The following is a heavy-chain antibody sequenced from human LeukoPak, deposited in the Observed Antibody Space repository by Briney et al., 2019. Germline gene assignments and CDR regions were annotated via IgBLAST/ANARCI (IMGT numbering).Heavy chain of an antibody. CDR1: GGSISSYY. D-gene: IGHD3-10*01. Sequence: SETLSLTCTGSGGSISSYYWSWIRQPPGKGLEWIGYIYYSGSTNYNPSLKGRVTISVDTSKNQFSLKLSSVTAADTAVYYCARALWTYGSGSYYYYYYMDVWGKGTTVTVSS. CDR2: IYYSGST. J-gene: IGHJ6*03. CDR3: ARALWTYGSGSYYYYYYMDV. V-gene: IGHV4-59*01.